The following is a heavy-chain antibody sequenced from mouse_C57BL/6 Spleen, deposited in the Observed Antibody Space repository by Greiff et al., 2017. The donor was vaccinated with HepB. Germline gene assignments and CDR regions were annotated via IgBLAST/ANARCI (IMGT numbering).Heavy chain of an antibody. CDR3: ARQITTPLAY. J-gene: IGHJ3*01. V-gene: IGHV1-64*01. D-gene: IGHD1-1*01. CDR2: IHPNSGST. Sequence: QVQLQQPGAELVKPGASVKLSCKASGYTFTSYWMHWVKQRPGQGLEWIGMIHPNSGSTNYNEKFKSKDTLTVDKSSSTAYMQLSSLTSEDSAVYYCARQITTPLAYWGQGTLVTVSA. CDR1: GYTFTSYW.